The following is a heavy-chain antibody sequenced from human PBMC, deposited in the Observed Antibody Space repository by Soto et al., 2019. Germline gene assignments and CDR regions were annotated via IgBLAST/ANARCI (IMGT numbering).Heavy chain of an antibody. J-gene: IGHJ2*01. CDR3: ARDRTRGYNRRHGSFGL. Sequence: QVQLVQSGAEAAKPGASVKVSCKTSGYTFTSYGITWVRQAPGQGLEWMGWISAYNGATDYAQKLQGRVTMTTDTATSTGYRDLRRLRSDDTAVYCCARDRTRGYNRRHGSFGLWGRGTLVTVSS. V-gene: IGHV1-18*01. CDR1: GYTFTSYG. D-gene: IGHD1-1*01. CDR2: ISAYNGAT.